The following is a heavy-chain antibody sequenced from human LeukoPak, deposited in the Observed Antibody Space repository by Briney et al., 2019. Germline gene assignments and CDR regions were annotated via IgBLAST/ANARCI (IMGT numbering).Heavy chain of an antibody. CDR2: INPNSGGT. CDR3: ARDRGWEYQLLIDAFDI. D-gene: IGHD2-2*01. J-gene: IGHJ3*02. V-gene: IGHV1-2*02. Sequence: ASVKVSCKASGYTFTGYYMHWVRQAPGQGLGWMGWINPNSGGTNYAQKFQGRVTMTRDTSISTAYMELSRLRSDDTAVYYCARDRGWEYQLLIDAFDIWGQGTMVTVSS. CDR1: GYTFTGYY.